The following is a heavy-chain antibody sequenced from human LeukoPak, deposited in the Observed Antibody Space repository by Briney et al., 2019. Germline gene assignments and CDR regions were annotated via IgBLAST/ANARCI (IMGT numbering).Heavy chain of an antibody. D-gene: IGHD2-21*02. CDR3: AKESGVVVTAPLDY. J-gene: IGHJ4*02. Sequence: PGGSLRLSCAASGFTFSSYAMSWVRQAPGKGLEWVSAISGSGGSTYYADSAKGRFTISRDNSKNTPYLQMNSLRAEDTAVYYCAKESGVVVTAPLDYWGQGTLVTVSS. CDR2: ISGSGGST. V-gene: IGHV3-23*01. CDR1: GFTFSSYA.